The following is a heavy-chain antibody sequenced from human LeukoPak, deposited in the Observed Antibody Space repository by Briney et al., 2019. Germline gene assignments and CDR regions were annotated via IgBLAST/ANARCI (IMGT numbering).Heavy chain of an antibody. V-gene: IGHV3-30*18. CDR2: ISYDGSNK. CDR1: GFTFSSYG. Sequence: GGSLRLSCAAAGFTFSSYGMHWVRQAPGKGLEWVAVISYDGSNKYYADSVKGRFTISRDNSKNTLYLQMNSLRAEDTAVYYCAKETDYWGQGTLVTVSS. J-gene: IGHJ4*02. CDR3: AKETDY.